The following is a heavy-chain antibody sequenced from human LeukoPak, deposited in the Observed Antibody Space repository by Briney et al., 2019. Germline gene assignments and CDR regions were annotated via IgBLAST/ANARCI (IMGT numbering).Heavy chain of an antibody. Sequence: ASVKVSCKASGYTFTSYDINWVRQATGQGLEWMGWMNPNSGNTGYAQKFQGRVTITTDESTSTAYMELSSLRSEDTAVYYCASLYSGSYSSDYWGQGTLVTVSS. J-gene: IGHJ4*02. CDR1: GYTFTSYD. D-gene: IGHD1-26*01. V-gene: IGHV1-8*03. CDR2: MNPNSGNT. CDR3: ASLYSGSYSSDY.